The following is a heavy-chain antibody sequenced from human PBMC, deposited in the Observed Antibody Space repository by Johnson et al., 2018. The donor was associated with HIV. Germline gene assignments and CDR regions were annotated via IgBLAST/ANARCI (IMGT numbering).Heavy chain of an antibody. J-gene: IGHJ3*02. V-gene: IGHV3-7*03. CDR1: GFTFSSYW. CDR3: AKDKESGSPPDHAFDI. CDR2: IKQDGSEK. Sequence: DVQVVESGGGLVQPGGSLRLSCAASGFTFSSYWMSWVRQAPGKGLEWVANIKQDGSEKYYVDSVKGRFTISRDNAKNSLYLQMNSLRSEDTALYFCAKDKESGSPPDHAFDIWGQGTMVTVSS. D-gene: IGHD1-26*01.